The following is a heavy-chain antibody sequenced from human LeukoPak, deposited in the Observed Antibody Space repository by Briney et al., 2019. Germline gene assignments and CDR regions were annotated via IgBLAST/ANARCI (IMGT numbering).Heavy chain of an antibody. Sequence: GASVKVSCKASGYTFTSYGISWVRQAPGQGLEWMGWISAYNGNTNYAQKLQGRVTMTTDTSTSTAYMELRSLRSDDTAVYYCARIGREGATYYYYGMDVWGQGTTVTVSS. V-gene: IGHV1-18*01. CDR2: ISAYNGNT. D-gene: IGHD1-26*01. CDR3: ARIGREGATYYYYGMDV. CDR1: GYTFTSYG. J-gene: IGHJ6*02.